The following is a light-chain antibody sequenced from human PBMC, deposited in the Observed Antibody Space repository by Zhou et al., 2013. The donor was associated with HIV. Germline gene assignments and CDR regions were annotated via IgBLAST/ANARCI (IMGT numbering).Light chain of an antibody. CDR2: ASS. CDR3: QHSHERPLS. J-gene: IGKJ4*01. Sequence: GDRVTITCRASQDISNYLAWYQHQPGTAPKVLMYASSTLLSGVPSRFSGSGFGTDFTLTITDLQPEDVATYYCQHSHERPLSFGGGTKVEI. CDR1: QDISNY. V-gene: IGKV1-27*01.